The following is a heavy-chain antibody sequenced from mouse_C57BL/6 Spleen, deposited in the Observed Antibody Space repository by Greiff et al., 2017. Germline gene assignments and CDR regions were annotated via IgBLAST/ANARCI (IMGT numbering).Heavy chain of an antibody. D-gene: IGHD3-2*02. CDR2: IYPGDGDT. CDR1: GYAFSSSW. V-gene: IGHV1-82*01. J-gene: IGHJ4*01. Sequence: QVQLQQSGPELVKPGASVKISCKASGYAFSSSWMNWVKQRPGKGLEWIGRIYPGDGDTNYNGKFKGKATLTADKSSSTAYMLLSSLSSEDSAVYFCAREEAFYAMDYWGQGTSVTVSS. CDR3: AREEAFYAMDY.